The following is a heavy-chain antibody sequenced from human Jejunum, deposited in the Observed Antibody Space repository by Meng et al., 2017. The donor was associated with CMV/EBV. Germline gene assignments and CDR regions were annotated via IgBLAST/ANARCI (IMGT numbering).Heavy chain of an antibody. V-gene: IGHV3-30*02. Sequence: YCMHWVRQAPGKGLEWVSFMRYDGTTTYYADSVKGRFTISRDNSKNTLYLQMNSLRPEDTAVYYCAKDHDFVTGKDYHYAMDVWGQGTTVTVSS. J-gene: IGHJ6*02. D-gene: IGHD2-21*02. CDR2: MRYDGTTT. CDR1: YC. CDR3: AKDHDFVTGKDYHYAMDV.